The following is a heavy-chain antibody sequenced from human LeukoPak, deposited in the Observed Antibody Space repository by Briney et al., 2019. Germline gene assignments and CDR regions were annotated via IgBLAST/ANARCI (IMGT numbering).Heavy chain of an antibody. CDR2: IKSKTDGGTT. J-gene: IGHJ4*02. V-gene: IGHV3-15*01. CDR1: GFTFSNAW. D-gene: IGHD5-18*01. CDR3: TTWRAPFTRLYSSDG. Sequence: GGSLRLSCAASGFTFSNAWMSWVRQAPGKGLEWVGRIKSKTDGGTTDYAAPVKGRFTISRDDSKNTLYLQMNSLKTEDTAVYYCTTWRAPFTRLYSSDGWGQGTLVTVSS.